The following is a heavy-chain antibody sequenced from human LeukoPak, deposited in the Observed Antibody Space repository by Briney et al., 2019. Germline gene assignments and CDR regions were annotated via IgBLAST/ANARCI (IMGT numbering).Heavy chain of an antibody. V-gene: IGHV1-18*01. D-gene: IGHD2-15*01. CDR1: GYTFTSYG. Sequence: ASVNVSCKASGYTFTSYGISWVRQAPGQGLEWMGWISAYNGNTNYAQKLQGRVTMTTDTSTSAAYMELRSLRSDDTAVYYCARVRGPNIVVVVAAYYFDYWGQGTLVTVSS. CDR3: ARVRGPNIVVVVAAYYFDY. CDR2: ISAYNGNT. J-gene: IGHJ4*02.